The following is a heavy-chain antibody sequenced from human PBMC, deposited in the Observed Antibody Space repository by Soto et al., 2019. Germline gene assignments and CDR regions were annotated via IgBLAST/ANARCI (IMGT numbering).Heavy chain of an antibody. CDR1: GFTFSSYW. Sequence: GGSLRLSCAASGFTFSSYWMHWVRQAPGKGLVWVSRINSDGSSTSYADSVKGRFTISRDNAKNTLYLQMNSLRAEDTAVYYCARVSGSGSYWAEIYYYYYYVDVWGKGTTVTVSS. V-gene: IGHV3-74*01. J-gene: IGHJ6*03. D-gene: IGHD3-10*01. CDR2: INSDGSST. CDR3: ARVSGSGSYWAEIYYYYYYVDV.